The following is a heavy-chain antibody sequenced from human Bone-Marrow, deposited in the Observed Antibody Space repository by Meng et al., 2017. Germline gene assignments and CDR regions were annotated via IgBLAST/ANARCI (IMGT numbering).Heavy chain of an antibody. V-gene: IGHV3-15*01. CDR1: GFTFSNAW. D-gene: IGHD3-3*01. CDR3: TTARINFWSGYFQSNHY. J-gene: IGHJ4*02. CDR2: IKSKTDGGTT. Sequence: GESLKISCAASGFTFSNAWMSWVRQAPGKGLEWVGRIKSKTDGGTTDYAAPVKGRFTISRDDSKNTLYLQMNSLKTEDTAVYYCTTARINFWSGYFQSNHYWGQGTLVTVSS.